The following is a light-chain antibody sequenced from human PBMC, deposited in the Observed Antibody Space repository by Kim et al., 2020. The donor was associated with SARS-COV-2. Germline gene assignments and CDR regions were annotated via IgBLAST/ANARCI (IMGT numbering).Light chain of an antibody. Sequence: IVVTQSPANLSVSPGESATLSCRARQSVSINLAWYQHKPGQAPRLLIYGASTRVTGIPARFSGSGSGTEFTLTISDLQSEDFAIYYCHQYNSCPPITFGQGTRLEIK. CDR3: HQYNSCPPIT. V-gene: IGKV3-15*01. CDR2: GAS. J-gene: IGKJ5*01. CDR1: QSVSIN.